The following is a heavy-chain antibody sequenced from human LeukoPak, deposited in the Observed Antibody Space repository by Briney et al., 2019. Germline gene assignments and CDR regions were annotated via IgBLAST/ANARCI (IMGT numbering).Heavy chain of an antibody. CDR3: ARDPGQYYDILTGYYTPYYFDY. D-gene: IGHD3-9*01. V-gene: IGHV1-18*01. CDR1: GYTFTSYG. Sequence: VASVKVSCKASGYTFTSYGISWVRQAPGQGLEWMGWISAYNGNTNYAQKLQCRVTMTEDTSTDTAYMELRSLRSDDTAVYYCARDPGQYYDILTGYYTPYYFDYWGQGTLVTVSS. J-gene: IGHJ4*02. CDR2: ISAYNGNT.